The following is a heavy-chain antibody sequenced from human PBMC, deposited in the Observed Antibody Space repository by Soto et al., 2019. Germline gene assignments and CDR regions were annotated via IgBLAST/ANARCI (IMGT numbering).Heavy chain of an antibody. D-gene: IGHD4-17*01. CDR1: GDSVSRNSVA. J-gene: IGHJ4*02. Sequence: PSETLSLTCAISGDSVSRNSVAWNWIRQPPSGGLEWLGRTFYRSKWYNDKALSVKSRITINPDTSKNQFSLHLNFVTPEDTAVYYCARDLHGAVDYWGQGTVVTVSS. V-gene: IGHV6-1*01. CDR3: ARDLHGAVDY. CDR2: TFYRSKWYN.